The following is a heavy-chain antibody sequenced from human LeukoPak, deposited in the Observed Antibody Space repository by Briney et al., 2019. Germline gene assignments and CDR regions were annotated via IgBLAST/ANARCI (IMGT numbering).Heavy chain of an antibody. D-gene: IGHD3-10*01. CDR1: GGSISSYY. CDR3: ARPAWNYYGSGYYFDY. J-gene: IGHJ4*02. CDR2: IYYSGST. Sequence: SETLSLTCTVSGGSISSYYWGWIRQPPGKGLEWIGSIYYSGSTYYNPSLKSRVTISVDTSKNQFSLKLSSVTAADTAVYYCARPAWNYYGSGYYFDYWGQGTLVTVSS. V-gene: IGHV4-39*01.